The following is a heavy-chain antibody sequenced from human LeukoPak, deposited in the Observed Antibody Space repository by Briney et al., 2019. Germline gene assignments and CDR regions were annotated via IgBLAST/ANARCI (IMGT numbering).Heavy chain of an antibody. Sequence: SETLSLTCAVSGGSISSGGYSWSWIRQPPGKGLEWIGYIYYSGRTYYNPSLKSRVTISVDTSKNQFSLKLSSVTAADTAVYYCARVDTAMVFDYWGQGTLVTVSS. J-gene: IGHJ4*02. V-gene: IGHV4-30-4*07. D-gene: IGHD5-18*01. CDR1: GGSISSGGYS. CDR2: IYYSGRT. CDR3: ARVDTAMVFDY.